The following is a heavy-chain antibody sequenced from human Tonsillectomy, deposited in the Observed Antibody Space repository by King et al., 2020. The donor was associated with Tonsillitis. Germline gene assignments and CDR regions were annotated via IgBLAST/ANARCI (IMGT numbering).Heavy chain of an antibody. J-gene: IGHJ6*02. Sequence: VQLVQSGAEVKKPGSSVKVSCKASGGTFSSYGLTWVRQAPGQGLEWMGGIIPVFGTTNYAQKFQGRVTISADKSTSTAYMELSSLNSEDTAVYYCASPREQLVRDYYYNGLDVWGQGPRSPSP. CDR3: ASPREQLVRDYYYNGLDV. D-gene: IGHD6-13*01. V-gene: IGHV1-69*06. CDR1: GGTFSSYG. CDR2: IIPVFGTT.